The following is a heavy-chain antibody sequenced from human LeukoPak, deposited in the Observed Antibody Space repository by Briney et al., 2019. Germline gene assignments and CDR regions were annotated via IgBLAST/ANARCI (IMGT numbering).Heavy chain of an antibody. CDR3: ARDRYYGSGSFDY. D-gene: IGHD3-10*01. V-gene: IGHV3-48*03. Sequence: SGGSLRLSCAASGFTFSSYEMNWVRQAPGKGLEWVSYISSSGSTIYYADSVKGRFTISRDNAKNSLYLQMNSLRAEDTAVYYRARDRYYGSGSFDYWGQGTLVTVSS. J-gene: IGHJ4*02. CDR1: GFTFSSYE. CDR2: ISSSGSTI.